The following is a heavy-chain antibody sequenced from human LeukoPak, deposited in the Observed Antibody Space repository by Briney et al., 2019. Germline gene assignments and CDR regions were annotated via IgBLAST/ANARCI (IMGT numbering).Heavy chain of an antibody. CDR2: ISGSGGIT. D-gene: IGHD4-11*01. V-gene: IGHV3-23*01. CDR1: GFTFSTYG. CDR3: AKEMTTPSFDY. J-gene: IGHJ4*02. Sequence: GGSLRLSRVASGFTFSTYGMTWVRQAPGKGLEWVSAISGSGGITYYADSVKGRFTISRDNSKNTLYLQMNSLRAEDTAVYYCAKEMTTPSFDYWGQGILVTVSS.